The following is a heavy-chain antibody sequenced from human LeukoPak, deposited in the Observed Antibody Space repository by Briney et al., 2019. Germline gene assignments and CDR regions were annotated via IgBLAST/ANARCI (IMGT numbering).Heavy chain of an antibody. D-gene: IGHD1-26*01. J-gene: IGHJ4*02. CDR2: ISSSSSYI. Sequence: PGGSLRLSCAASGFTFSSYSMNWVRQAPGKGLEWVSSISSSSSYIYYADSVKGRFTISRDNAKNSLYLQMNSLRAEDTAVYYCARGGPWELPLDYWGRGTLVTVSS. CDR3: ARGGPWELPLDY. CDR1: GFTFSSYS. V-gene: IGHV3-21*01.